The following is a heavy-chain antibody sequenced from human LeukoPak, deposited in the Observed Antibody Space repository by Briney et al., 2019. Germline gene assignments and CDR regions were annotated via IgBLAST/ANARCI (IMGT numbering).Heavy chain of an antibody. V-gene: IGHV6-1*01. CDR1: GDSVSSNSAA. D-gene: IGHD5-24*01. CDR2: TYYRSKWYN. CDR3: AREPVVEMATINYFDY. J-gene: IGHJ4*02. Sequence: SQTLSLTCAISGDSVSSNSAAWNWIRQSPSRGLEWLGRTYYRSKWYNDYAVSVKSRMTINPDTSKNQFSLQLNSVTPEDTAVYYCAREPVVEMATINYFDYWGQGTLVTVSS.